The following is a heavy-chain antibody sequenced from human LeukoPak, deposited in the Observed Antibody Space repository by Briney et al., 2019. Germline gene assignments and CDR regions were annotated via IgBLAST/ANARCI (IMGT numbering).Heavy chain of an antibody. J-gene: IGHJ5*02. V-gene: IGHV3-11*01. CDR2: ISSSGSTI. Sequence: GGSLRLSCAASGFTSNDYYMSWIRQAPGKGLEWVSYISSSGSTIYYADSVKGRFTISRDNAKNSLYLQMNSLRAEDTAVYYCARTYYDFWSGYYTRPYNWFDPWGQGTLVTVSS. CDR3: ARTYYDFWSGYYTRPYNWFDP. CDR1: GFTSNDYY. D-gene: IGHD3-3*01.